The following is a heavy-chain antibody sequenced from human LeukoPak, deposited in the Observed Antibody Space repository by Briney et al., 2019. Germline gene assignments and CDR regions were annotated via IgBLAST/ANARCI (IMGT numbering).Heavy chain of an antibody. D-gene: IGHD3-10*01. CDR1: GYTFINHD. V-gene: IGHV1-2*02. J-gene: IGHJ4*02. CDR2: INPNSGGT. CDR3: ARDKYYYGSGTFYSSAVFDY. Sequence: ASVKVSCKGYGYTFINHDIDWVRQAAGQGLEWMGWINPNSGGTNYAQKFQGRVTMTRDTSISTAYMELSRLRSDDTAVYYCARDKYYYGSGTFYSSAVFDYWGQGTLVAVSS.